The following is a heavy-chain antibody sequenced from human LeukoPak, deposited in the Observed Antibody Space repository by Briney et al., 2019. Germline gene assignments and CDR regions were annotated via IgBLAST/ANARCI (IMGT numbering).Heavy chain of an antibody. CDR2: IYYSGST. Sequence: SETLSLTCTVSGGSISSYYWSWIRQPPGKGLEWIGYIYYSGSTNYNPSLESRVTISVDTSKNQFSLKLSSVTAADTAVYYCASLGGDYYDRGYYFDYWGQGTLVTVSS. V-gene: IGHV4-59*01. CDR1: GGSISSYY. CDR3: ASLGGDYYDRGYYFDY. J-gene: IGHJ4*02. D-gene: IGHD3-22*01.